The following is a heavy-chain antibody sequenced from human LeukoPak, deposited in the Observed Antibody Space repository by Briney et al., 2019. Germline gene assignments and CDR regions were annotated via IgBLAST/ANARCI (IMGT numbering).Heavy chain of an antibody. CDR2: MNPDSGNT. CDR3: ATQTGNHWYLYL. J-gene: IGHJ2*01. V-gene: IGHV1-8*01. CDR1: GNFVYYD. Sequence: GASVKVSCKASGNFVYYDINWVRQATGQGLEWMGWMNPDSGNTGYAQKFQGRVTMTRNTSTNIAYMELSILRSEDTAVYFCATQTGNHWYLYLWGPGTLVTVPS.